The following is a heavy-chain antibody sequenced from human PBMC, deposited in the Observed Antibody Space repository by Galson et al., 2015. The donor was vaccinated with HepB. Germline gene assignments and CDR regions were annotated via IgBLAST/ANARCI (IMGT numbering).Heavy chain of an antibody. D-gene: IGHD2-15*01. CDR3: ARDGVVGYWSGCSYYLP. Sequence: SVKVSCKASGYTFTSYGMSWVRQAPGQGLEWMGWISAYNGNTNYAQKLQVRVTMTTDTSTSTAYLELRSLRSDDTAVYYCARDGVVGYWSGCSYYLPWGQGTLVTVSS. V-gene: IGHV1-18*01. CDR1: GYTFTSYG. J-gene: IGHJ5*02. CDR2: ISAYNGNT.